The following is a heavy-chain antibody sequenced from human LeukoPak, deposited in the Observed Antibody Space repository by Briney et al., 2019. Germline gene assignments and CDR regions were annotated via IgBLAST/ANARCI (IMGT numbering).Heavy chain of an antibody. CDR1: GYTFTSYD. V-gene: IGHV1-8*01. J-gene: IGHJ6*03. CDR2: MNPNSGDT. CDR3: ARISYPPTTYYYYYYWTS. Sequence: ASVKVSCKASGYTFTSYDITWVRQATGQGLEWMGWMNPNSGDTGYAQRFQGRVTMTRNTSISTAYMELSSLRSEDTAVYYCARISYPPTTYYYYYYWTSGAKGPWSPSP. D-gene: IGHD1-1*01.